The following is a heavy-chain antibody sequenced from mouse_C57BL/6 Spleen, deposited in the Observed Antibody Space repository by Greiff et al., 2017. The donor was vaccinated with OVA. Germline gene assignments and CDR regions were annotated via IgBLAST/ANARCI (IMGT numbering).Heavy chain of an antibody. Sequence: EVQLQQSGPELVKPGASVKISCKASGYTSTDYYMNWVKQSHGKSLEWIGDINPNNGGTSYNQKFKGKATLTVDKSSSTAYMELRSLTSEDSAVYYCARWLLPYYAMDYWGQGTSVTVSS. V-gene: IGHV1-26*01. CDR3: ARWLLPYYAMDY. J-gene: IGHJ4*01. CDR1: GYTSTDYY. D-gene: IGHD2-3*01. CDR2: INPNNGGT.